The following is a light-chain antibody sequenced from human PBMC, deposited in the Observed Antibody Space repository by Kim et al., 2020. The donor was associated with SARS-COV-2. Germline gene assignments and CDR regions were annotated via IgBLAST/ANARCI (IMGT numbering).Light chain of an antibody. CDR3: QQRSDWPLT. J-gene: IGKJ4*01. CDR1: QGVTNY. Sequence: IVLTQSPAPLSLSPGESATLSCRASQGVTNYLAWYQHKPGQGPRLLIYDASNRATGIPARFSGSGSGTDFTLTISSLEPEDFAVYYCQQRSDWPLTFGGGTKVDIK. CDR2: DAS. V-gene: IGKV3-11*01.